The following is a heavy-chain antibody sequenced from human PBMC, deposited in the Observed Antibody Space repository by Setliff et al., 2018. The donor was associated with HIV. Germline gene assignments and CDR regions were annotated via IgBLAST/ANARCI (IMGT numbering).Heavy chain of an antibody. D-gene: IGHD1-20*01. Sequence: ASVKVSCKASGYTFTTYAMHWVRQAPGQRLEWMGWINGGNGNTEYSQKFQGRVTITRDISASTAYMELRSLRSDDTAMYYCARMRGGHNIREGAFDIWGQGTMVTVSS. CDR1: GYTFTTYA. CDR2: INGGNGNT. CDR3: ARMRGGHNIREGAFDI. J-gene: IGHJ3*02. V-gene: IGHV1-3*01.